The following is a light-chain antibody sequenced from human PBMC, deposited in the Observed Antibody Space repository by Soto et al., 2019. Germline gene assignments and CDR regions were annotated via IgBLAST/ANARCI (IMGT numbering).Light chain of an antibody. CDR2: KAS. V-gene: IGKV1-5*03. CDR1: QSISSW. CDR3: QHYNSFSIT. Sequence: DIQMTQSPSTLSASVGDRVTITCRASQSISSWLAWYQQKPGKAPKLLIHKASSLESGVPSRFSGSGFGTEFTLTISSLQPDDIATYYCQHYNSFSITFGQGTRLEIK. J-gene: IGKJ5*01.